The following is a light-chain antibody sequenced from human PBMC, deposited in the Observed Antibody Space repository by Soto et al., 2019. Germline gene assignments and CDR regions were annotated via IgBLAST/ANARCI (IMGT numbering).Light chain of an antibody. V-gene: IGKV3-20*01. CDR2: GAS. J-gene: IGKJ3*01. CDR3: QQYGSSPLT. Sequence: EIVLTQSPGTLSLSPGERATLSCRASQSVSSSNLAWYQQKPGQAPRLLIYGASSRATGIPDRFSGSGSGTDFTLTISRLEPEDFAVYYCQQYGSSPLTLGPGPKVDI. CDR1: QSVSSSN.